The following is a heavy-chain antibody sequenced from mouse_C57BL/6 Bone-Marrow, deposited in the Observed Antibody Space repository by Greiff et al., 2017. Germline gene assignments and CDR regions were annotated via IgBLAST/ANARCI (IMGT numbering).Heavy chain of an antibody. D-gene: IGHD1-1*01. CDR2: INPNNGGT. V-gene: IGHV1-22*01. J-gene: IGHJ1*03. CDR3: ARSRLLRFYFGV. CDR1: GYTFTDYN. Sequence: VQLQQSGPELVKPGASVKMSCKASGYTFTDYNMHWVKQSHGKSLEWIGYINPNNGGTSYNQKFKGKATLTVNKSSSTAYMELRSLTSEDSAIYYCARSRLLRFYFGVWGTGTTVTVSS.